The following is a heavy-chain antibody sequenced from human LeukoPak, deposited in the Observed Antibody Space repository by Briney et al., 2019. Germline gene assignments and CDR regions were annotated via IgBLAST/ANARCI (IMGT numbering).Heavy chain of an antibody. J-gene: IGHJ4*02. CDR1: GFTFSAYW. Sequence: GGSLRLSCAASGFTFSAYWMSWVRQAPGKGLEWVANIKDDGSDKYYVDPVKGRFTISRDNAKNSLYLQMNSLRDDDTAVYYCARAAGGTSRDYWGQGTLVTVSS. CDR2: IKDDGSDK. CDR3: ARAAGGTSRDY. V-gene: IGHV3-7*01. D-gene: IGHD1-26*01.